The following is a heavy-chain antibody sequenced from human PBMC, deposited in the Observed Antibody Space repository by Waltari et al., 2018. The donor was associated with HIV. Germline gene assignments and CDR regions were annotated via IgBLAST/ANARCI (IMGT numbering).Heavy chain of an antibody. V-gene: IGHV3-48*04. Sequence: EVQLVESGGGLVQPGGSLRLSGAASGFTFSSYSMNWVRQAPGKGLGVVSYIGSSSSTIYYADSVKGRFTISRDNAKNSLYLQMNSLRAEDTAVYYCARDDYGMDVWGQGTTVTVSS. CDR3: ARDDYGMDV. J-gene: IGHJ6*02. CDR1: GFTFSSYS. CDR2: IGSSSSTI.